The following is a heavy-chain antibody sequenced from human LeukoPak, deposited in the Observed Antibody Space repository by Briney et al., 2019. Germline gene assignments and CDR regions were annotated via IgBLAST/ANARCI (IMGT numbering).Heavy chain of an antibody. CDR3: ASGFTELGPYYYYYMDV. V-gene: IGHV1-69*05. Sequence: ASVKVSCKASGGTFSSYAISWVRQAPGQGLEWMGGIIPIFGTANYAQKFQGRVTITTDESTSTAYMELSSLRSEDTAVYYCASGFTELGPYYYYYMDVWGKGTTVTVSS. CDR1: GGTFSSYA. D-gene: IGHD7-27*01. J-gene: IGHJ6*03. CDR2: IIPIFGTA.